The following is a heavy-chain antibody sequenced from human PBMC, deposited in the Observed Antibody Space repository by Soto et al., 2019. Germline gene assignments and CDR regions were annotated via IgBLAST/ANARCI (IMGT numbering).Heavy chain of an antibody. J-gene: IGHJ4*02. V-gene: IGHV3-9*01. D-gene: IGHD3-3*01. CDR3: TKVGGLYDFWSGPLHFDL. CDR2: ISWNSDSI. CDR1: GFIFDDFA. Sequence: EAQLVESGGGLVQPGRSLRLSCAGSGFIFDDFAIHWVRQAPGKGLEWVSGISWNSDSIGYADCVKGRFTISRDNAKNALYLQMNSLRVEDTALYYCTKVGGLYDFWSGPLHFDLWGQGTLVTVSS.